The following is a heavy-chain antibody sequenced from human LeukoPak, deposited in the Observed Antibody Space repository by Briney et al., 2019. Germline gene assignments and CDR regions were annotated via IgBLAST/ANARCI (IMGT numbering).Heavy chain of an antibody. D-gene: IGHD3-22*01. J-gene: IGHJ3*02. CDR3: ARLKNYYDSSGYLVTDAFDT. CDR1: GYTFTGYY. Sequence: ASVKVSCKASGYTFTGYYMHWVRQAPGQGLEWMGWINPNSGGTNYAQKFQGRVTMTRDTSISTAYMELGRLRSDDTAVYYCARLKNYYDSSGYLVTDAFDTWGQGTMVTVSS. V-gene: IGHV1-2*02. CDR2: INPNSGGT.